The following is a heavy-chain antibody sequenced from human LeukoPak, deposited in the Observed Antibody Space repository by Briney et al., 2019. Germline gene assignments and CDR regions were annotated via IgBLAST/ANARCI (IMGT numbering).Heavy chain of an antibody. CDR2: ISSSGGTT. D-gene: IGHD3-10*01. Sequence: GGSLRLSCAVSGITLSNYGMSWVRQAPGKGLEWVAGISSSGGTTNYADSVKGRFSISRDNPENTLYLQMNSLRAEDTAVYFCAKRGVVIRVVLVGFHKEAYYFDSWGQGALVTVSS. CDR1: GITLSNYG. V-gene: IGHV3-23*01. CDR3: AKRGVVIRVVLVGFHKEAYYFDS. J-gene: IGHJ4*02.